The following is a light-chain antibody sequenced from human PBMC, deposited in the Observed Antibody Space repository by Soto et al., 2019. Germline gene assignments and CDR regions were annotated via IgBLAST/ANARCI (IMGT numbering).Light chain of an antibody. CDR3: QVWDSSSDHPGVV. Sequence: SYELTQPPSVSVAPGKTARITCGGNNIGSKSVHWYQQKPGQAPVLVIYYDSDRPSGIPERFSGSNSGNTATLTISRVEAGDEADYCCQVWDSSSDHPGVVFGGGTTVTVL. V-gene: IGLV3-21*04. CDR2: YDS. CDR1: NIGSKS. J-gene: IGLJ2*01.